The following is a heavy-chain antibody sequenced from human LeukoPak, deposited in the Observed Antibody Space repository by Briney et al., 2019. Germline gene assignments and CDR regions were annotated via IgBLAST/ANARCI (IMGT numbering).Heavy chain of an antibody. Sequence: SETLSLTCTVSGYSISSGYYWGWIRQPPGKGLDGIGSIYHSGSTYYNPSLKSRLTISVDTSKSQCSLELSSVTAADTAVYYCAGASYGSGSYGGYYFDYWGQGTLVTVSS. CDR3: AGASYGSGSYGGYYFDY. D-gene: IGHD3-10*01. V-gene: IGHV4-38-2*02. J-gene: IGHJ4*02. CDR2: IYHSGST. CDR1: GYSISSGYY.